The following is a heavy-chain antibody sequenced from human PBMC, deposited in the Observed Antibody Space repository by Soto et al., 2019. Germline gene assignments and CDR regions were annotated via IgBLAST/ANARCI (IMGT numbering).Heavy chain of an antibody. J-gene: IGHJ4*02. D-gene: IGHD2-8*02. V-gene: IGHV4-31*03. CDR1: GDSISSNYY. CDR3: ARDTGLSGQTTH. Sequence: QVQLQESGPGLVKPSQTLSLTCTVSGDSISSNYYWSWIRQHPAQGLEWIGYIHYSGSTYYNPSLKSRVTISVDTSQNQFSLKLSSVTAADTAVYFCARDTGLSGQTTHWGQGTQVTVSS. CDR2: IHYSGST.